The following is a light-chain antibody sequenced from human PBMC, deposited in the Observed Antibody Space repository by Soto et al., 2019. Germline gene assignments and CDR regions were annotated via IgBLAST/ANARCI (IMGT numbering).Light chain of an antibody. J-gene: IGKJ4*01. V-gene: IGKV1D-12*01. Sequence: DIQMTKSPSSVSASVGDRVTIARRASQAITRWLAWYQQHTGKAPKLPIYAAASLQTGGPSRVSGSGSGTDFTLTISSLQPEDFASYYCKQGDSFPLTFGGGTKVDIE. CDR3: KQGDSFPLT. CDR2: AAA. CDR1: QAITRW.